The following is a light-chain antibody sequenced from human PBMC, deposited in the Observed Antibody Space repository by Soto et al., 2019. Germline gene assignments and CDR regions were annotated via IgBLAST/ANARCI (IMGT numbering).Light chain of an antibody. V-gene: IGLV4-69*01. CDR1: SGHSSYA. CDR2: LNSDGSH. CDR3: QTWGTGIQV. J-gene: IGLJ2*01. Sequence: QSVLTQSPSASASLGASVKLTCTLSSGHSSYAIAWHQQQPEKGPRYLMKLNSDGSHNKGDGIPDRFSGSSSGAERYLTISSLQSEDEADYYCQTWGTGIQVFGGGTQLTV.